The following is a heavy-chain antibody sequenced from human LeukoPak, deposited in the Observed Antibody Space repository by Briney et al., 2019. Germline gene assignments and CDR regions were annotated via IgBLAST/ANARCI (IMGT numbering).Heavy chain of an antibody. V-gene: IGHV3-30*02. J-gene: IGHJ4*02. Sequence: GGSLRLSCAASGFTFSSYGMHWVRQAPGKGLEWVAFIRYDGSNKYYADSVKGRFTISRDNSKNTLYLQMNSLRAEDTAVYYCAKSRAGDPSFIRNFDYWGQGTLVTVSS. CDR2: IRYDGSNK. CDR3: AKSRAGDPSFIRNFDY. CDR1: GFTFSSYG. D-gene: IGHD2-21*02.